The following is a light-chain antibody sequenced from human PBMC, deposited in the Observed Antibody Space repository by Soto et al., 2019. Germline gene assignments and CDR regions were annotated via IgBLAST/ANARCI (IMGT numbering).Light chain of an antibody. CDR1: QGIGDT. Sequence: EVVMRQSPATLYVSQVECSTLSFSASQGIGDTLAWYQHKPGQTPRLLIYDASTRATGIPARFSGFGSGTEFTLTISSLQSEDFAVYYCHQYDDWPPVTFGGGTKVDIK. V-gene: IGKV3-15*01. CDR2: DAS. CDR3: HQYDDWPPVT. J-gene: IGKJ4*01.